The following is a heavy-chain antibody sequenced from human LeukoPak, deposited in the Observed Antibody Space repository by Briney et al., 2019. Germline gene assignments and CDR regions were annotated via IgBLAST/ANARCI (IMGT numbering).Heavy chain of an antibody. J-gene: IGHJ6*04. CDR3: ARGRSIAVAGTGGYYYYGMDV. D-gene: IGHD6-19*01. V-gene: IGHV3-48*03. Sequence: GGSLRLSCAASGFTFSSYEMNWVRQAPGKGLEWVSYISSSGSTIYYADSVKGRFTISRDNAKNSLYLRMNSLRAEDTAVYYCARGRSIAVAGTGGYYYYGMDVWGKGTTVTVSS. CDR2: ISSSGSTI. CDR1: GFTFSSYE.